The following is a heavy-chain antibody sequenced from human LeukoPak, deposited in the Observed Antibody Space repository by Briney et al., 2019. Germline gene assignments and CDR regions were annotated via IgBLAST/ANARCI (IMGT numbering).Heavy chain of an antibody. D-gene: IGHD7-27*01. CDR3: ARARSGYYFDY. Sequence: PGGSLILSCGASGFIFSDYYMTWIRQAPGKGLEWMANIKEDGSGKYYVDSVKGRFTISRDNAKNSLYLQMNSLRAEDTAVYFCARARSGYYFDYWGQGTLVTVSS. J-gene: IGHJ4*02. V-gene: IGHV3-7*05. CDR1: GFIFSDYY. CDR2: IKEDGSGK.